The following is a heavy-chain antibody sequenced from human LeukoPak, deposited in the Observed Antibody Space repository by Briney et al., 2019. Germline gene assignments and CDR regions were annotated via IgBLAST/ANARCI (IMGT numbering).Heavy chain of an antibody. V-gene: IGHV3-11*01. D-gene: IGHD5-12*01. CDR1: GVIFCDYY. Sequence: GGALRLSCVASGVIFCDYYMSWIRQAPGKGLERSSYISNSGTIMYYADSVKGRFAISSDNARISVFLQMNSLRAEDTAVYYCGRGVAPDYWGQGIPVTVSS. J-gene: IGHJ4*02. CDR3: GRGVAPDY. CDR2: ISNSGTIM.